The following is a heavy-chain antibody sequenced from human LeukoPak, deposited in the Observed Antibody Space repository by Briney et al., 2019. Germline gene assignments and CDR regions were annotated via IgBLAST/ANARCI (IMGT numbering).Heavy chain of an antibody. CDR2: IGGSGRST. CDR3: AREDCSSTSCYFDY. Sequence: GGSLRLSCAASGFTFSSFAMSWVRQAPGKGLDWVSGIGGSGRSTYYADSVKGRFTISRDNAKNSLYLQMNSLRAEDTAVYYCAREDCSSTSCYFDYWGQGTLVTVSS. D-gene: IGHD2-2*01. CDR1: GFTFSSFA. V-gene: IGHV3-23*01. J-gene: IGHJ4*02.